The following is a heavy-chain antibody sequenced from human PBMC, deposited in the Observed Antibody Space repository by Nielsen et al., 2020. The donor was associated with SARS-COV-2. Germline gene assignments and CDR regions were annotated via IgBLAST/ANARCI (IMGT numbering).Heavy chain of an antibody. CDR1: GFTFSSYS. J-gene: IGHJ3*02. CDR2: ISSSSSYI. CDR3: ARTQYGDPNDAFDI. D-gene: IGHD4-17*01. V-gene: IGHV3-21*01. Sequence: GGSLRLSCAASGFTFSSYSMSWVRQAPGKGLEWVSSISSSSSYIYYADSVKGRFTISRDNAKNSLYLQMNSLRAEDTAVYYCARTQYGDPNDAFDIWGQGTMVTVSS.